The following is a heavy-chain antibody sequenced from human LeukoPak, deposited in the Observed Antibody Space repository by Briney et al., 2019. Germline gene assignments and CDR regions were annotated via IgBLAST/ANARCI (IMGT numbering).Heavy chain of an antibody. CDR2: IHPSGSDT. CDR1: GYTFTSYG. D-gene: IGHD1-26*01. V-gene: IGHV1-46*01. CDR3: ARDLDGSWTFDDY. J-gene: IGHJ4*02. Sequence: GASVKVSCKASGYTFTSYGISWVRQAPGQGLEWMGIIHPSGSDTTYAQKFQGRLTMTSDTSASSVYMELSSLRSEDTAVYYCARDLDGSWTFDDYWGQGTLVIVSS.